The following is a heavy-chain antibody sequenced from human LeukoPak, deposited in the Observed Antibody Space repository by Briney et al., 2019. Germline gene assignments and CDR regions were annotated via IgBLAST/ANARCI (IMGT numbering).Heavy chain of an antibody. CDR3: ARLSGGSYHMDV. CDR2: IYYSGST. CDR1: GGSIAGTHSY. J-gene: IGHJ6*03. V-gene: IGHV4-39*01. Sequence: SETLSLTCTVSGGSIAGTHSYWGWIRQSPGKGLEWIGSIYYSGSTYYNPSLKSRVAISVYTSKNQFSLKLSSVTAADTAVYYRARLSGGSYHMDVWGKGTTVTVSS. D-gene: IGHD3-10*01.